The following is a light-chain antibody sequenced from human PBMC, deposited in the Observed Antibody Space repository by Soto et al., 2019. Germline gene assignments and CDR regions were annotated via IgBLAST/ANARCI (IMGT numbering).Light chain of an antibody. CDR2: GAS. J-gene: IGKJ4*01. Sequence: EIVLTQSPGTLSLSPGERVTLSCRASQSVTSSYIAWYQQKSGQAPRLLLYGASSRATGIPDRFRGSGSGTDFTLTISRLEPEDFAVYYCQQYGSSPLTCGGGTKGDIK. CDR1: QSVTSSY. V-gene: IGKV3-20*01. CDR3: QQYGSSPLT.